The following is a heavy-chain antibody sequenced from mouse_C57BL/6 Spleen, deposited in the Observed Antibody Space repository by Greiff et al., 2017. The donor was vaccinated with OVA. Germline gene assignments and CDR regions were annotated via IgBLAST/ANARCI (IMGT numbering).Heavy chain of an antibody. J-gene: IGHJ4*01. V-gene: IGHV1-55*01. CDR3: ARSDYESTMDY. Sequence: QVQLQQPGAELVKPGASVKMSCKASGYTFTSYWITWVKQRPGQGLEWIGDIYPGSGSTNYNEKFKSKATLTVDTSSSTAYMQLSSLTSEDAAVYYCARSDYESTMDYWGQGTSVTVSS. CDR2: IYPGSGST. D-gene: IGHD2-4*01. CDR1: GYTFTSYW.